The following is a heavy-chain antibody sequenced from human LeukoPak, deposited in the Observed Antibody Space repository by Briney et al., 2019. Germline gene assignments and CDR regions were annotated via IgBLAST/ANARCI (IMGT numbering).Heavy chain of an antibody. Sequence: ASVKVSCKASGYTFTSYGISWVRQAPGQGLEWMGWISAYNGNINYAQKLQGRVTMTTDTSTSTAYMELRSLRSDDTAVYYCAREGGRSSSWYPGVYWGQGTLVTVSS. J-gene: IGHJ4*02. CDR1: GYTFTSYG. D-gene: IGHD6-13*01. CDR2: ISAYNGNI. V-gene: IGHV1-18*01. CDR3: AREGGRSSSWYPGVY.